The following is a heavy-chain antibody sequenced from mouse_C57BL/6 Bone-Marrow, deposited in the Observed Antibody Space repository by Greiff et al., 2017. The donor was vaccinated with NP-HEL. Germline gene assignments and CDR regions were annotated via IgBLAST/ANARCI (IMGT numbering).Heavy chain of an antibody. V-gene: IGHV1-53*01. J-gene: IGHJ3*01. CDR1: GYTFTSYW. D-gene: IGHD1-1*01. Sequence: QVQLKQPGTELVKPGASVKLSCKASGYTFTSYWMHWVKQRPGQGLEWIGNINPSNGGTNYNEKFKSKATLTVDKSSSTAYMQLSSLTSEDSAVYYCAREDYYGSSYVPFAYWGQGTLVTVSA. CDR3: AREDYYGSSYVPFAY. CDR2: INPSNGGT.